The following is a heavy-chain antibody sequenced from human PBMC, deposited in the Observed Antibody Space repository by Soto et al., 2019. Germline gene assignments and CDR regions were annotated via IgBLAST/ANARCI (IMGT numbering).Heavy chain of an antibody. CDR1: GFTFSFYD. Sequence: PGGSLRLSCAATGFTFSFYDVNWVRQAPGKGLEWVSYISSGGATIYYADSVKGRFTISRDNAKNSLYLQMNSLRAEDTAVYYCARQGSADLDYWGQGTLVTVSS. CDR2: ISSGGATI. V-gene: IGHV3-48*03. CDR3: ARQGSADLDY. J-gene: IGHJ4*02.